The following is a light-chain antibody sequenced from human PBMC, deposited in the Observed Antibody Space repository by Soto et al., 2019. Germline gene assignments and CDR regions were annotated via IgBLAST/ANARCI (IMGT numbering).Light chain of an antibody. V-gene: IGLV2-14*01. Sequence: QSVLTQPASVSGSPGQSITISCTGTSSDVGGYNYVSWYQQQSGKAPKLMIHEVSNRSSGVSNRFSGSKSGNTASLTISGLQAEDEADYYCSSYTSSRADGFGIGTKV. CDR3: SSYTSSRADG. J-gene: IGLJ1*01. CDR2: EVS. CDR1: SSDVGGYNY.